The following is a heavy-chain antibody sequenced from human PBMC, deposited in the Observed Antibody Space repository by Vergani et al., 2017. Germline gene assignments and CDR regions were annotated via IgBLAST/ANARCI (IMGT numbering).Heavy chain of an antibody. D-gene: IGHD2-8*01. CDR2: IYWNDDK. CDR3: AHSMYYEEEAIDAFDI. V-gene: IGHV2-5*01. CDR1: GFSLSTSGVG. Sequence: QITLQESGPTLVKPTQTLTLTCTFSGFSLSTSGVGVGWIRQPPGKALEWLALIYWNDDKRYSPSLKSSLTITKDTSKNQVVLTMTDTDPVDTATYYCAHSMYYEEEAIDAFDIWGQGTMVTVSS. J-gene: IGHJ3*02.